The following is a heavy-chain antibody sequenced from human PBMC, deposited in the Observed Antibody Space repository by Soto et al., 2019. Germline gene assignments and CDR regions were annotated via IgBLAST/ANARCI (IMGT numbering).Heavy chain of an antibody. V-gene: IGHV4-59*01. J-gene: IGHJ6*03. CDR3: AREAGIAVAGRYYYSYKDV. D-gene: IGHD6-19*01. CDR1: GGSISSYY. CDR2: IYYSGST. Sequence: SETLSLTCTVSGGSISSYYWSWIRQPPGKGLEWIGYIYYSGSTNYNPSLKSRVTISVDTSKNQFSLKLSSVTAADTAVYYCAREAGIAVAGRYYYSYKDVWSKGTTVTISS.